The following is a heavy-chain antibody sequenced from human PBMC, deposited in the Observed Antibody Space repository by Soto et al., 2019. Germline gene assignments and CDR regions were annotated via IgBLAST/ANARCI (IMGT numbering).Heavy chain of an antibody. J-gene: IGHJ3*02. CDR2: ISSSGSTI. Sequence: GGSLRLSCAASGFTFSSYEMNWVRQAPGKGLEWVSYISSSGSTIYYADSVKGRFTISRDNAKNSLYLQMNSLRAEDTAVYYCAREWDLHAFDIWGQGTMVTVSS. CDR1: GFTFSSYE. CDR3: AREWDLHAFDI. V-gene: IGHV3-48*03. D-gene: IGHD1-26*01.